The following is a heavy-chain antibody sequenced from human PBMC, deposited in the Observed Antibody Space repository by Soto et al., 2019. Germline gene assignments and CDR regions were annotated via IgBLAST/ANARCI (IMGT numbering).Heavy chain of an antibody. J-gene: IGHJ6*03. CDR3: ARDTDLDYYYYYMDV. CDR1: GGTFSSYT. V-gene: IGHV1-69*04. Sequence: SVKVSCKASGGTFSSYTISWVRQAPGQGLEWMGRIIPILGIANYAQKFQGRVTITADKSTSTAYMELSSLRSEDTAVYYCARDTDLDYYYYYMDVWGKGTTVTVSS. CDR2: IIPILGIA. D-gene: IGHD2-21*01.